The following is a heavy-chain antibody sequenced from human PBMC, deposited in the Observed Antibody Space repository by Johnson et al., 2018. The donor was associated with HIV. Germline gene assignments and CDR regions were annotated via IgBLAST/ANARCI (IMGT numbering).Heavy chain of an antibody. Sequence: VQLVESGGGLVQPGGSLRLSCAASGFTFDDYGMTWVRQAPGEGLEWVSYISSSDSTIYYADSVKGRFTISRDNSKNTLFVQMNSLRAEDTAVYYCAKDPAFMGSGVGVAFDVWGQGTMVTVSS. V-gene: IGHV3-48*01. D-gene: IGHD2-15*01. CDR2: ISSSDSTI. CDR3: AKDPAFMGSGVGVAFDV. CDR1: GFTFDDYG. J-gene: IGHJ3*01.